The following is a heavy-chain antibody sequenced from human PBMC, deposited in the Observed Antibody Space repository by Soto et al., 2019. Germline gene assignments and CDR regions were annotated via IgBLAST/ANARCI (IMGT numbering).Heavy chain of an antibody. CDR1: GYTFTSYG. V-gene: IGHV1-18*01. CDR2: TSAYSGNT. CDR3: ARLDPFYDSSGFNRD. J-gene: IGHJ4*02. D-gene: IGHD3-22*01. Sequence: QVQLVQSGAEVKNPGASVKVSCKASGYTFTSYGISWVRQAPVQGLEWMGWTSAYSGNTNYGQKFKARVTMTTDTSTTTAYMQLRSLSSDDTAVYACARLDPFYDSSGFNRDWGQGTLVTVSS.